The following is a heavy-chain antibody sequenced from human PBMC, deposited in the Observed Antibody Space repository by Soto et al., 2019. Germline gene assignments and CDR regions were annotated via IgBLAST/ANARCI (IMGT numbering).Heavy chain of an antibody. CDR3: ASSILGWYYFDY. Sequence: ASVKVSCKASGYTFTGYYMHWVRQAPGQGLGWMGWINPNSGGTSYAQKFQGWVTMTRDTSISTAYMELSRLRSDDTAVYYCASSILGWYYFDYWGQGTLVTVSS. D-gene: IGHD6-19*01. J-gene: IGHJ4*02. CDR2: INPNSGGT. V-gene: IGHV1-2*04. CDR1: GYTFTGYY.